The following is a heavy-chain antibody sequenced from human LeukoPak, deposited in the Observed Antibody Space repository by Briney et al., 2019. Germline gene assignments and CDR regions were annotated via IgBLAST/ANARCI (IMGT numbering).Heavy chain of an antibody. D-gene: IGHD5-24*01. CDR2: ISWNTGTI. CDR1: GFTFDDYA. J-gene: IGHJ4*02. Sequence: PGGSLRLSCAASGFTFDDYAMHWVRQASGKGLEWVSGISWNTGTIGYADSVKGRFTISRDNAKNSLYLQMNSLRAEDTALYYCATDSSLSRDGYKVNDYWGQGTLVTVSS. CDR3: ATDSSLSRDGYKVNDY. V-gene: IGHV3-9*01.